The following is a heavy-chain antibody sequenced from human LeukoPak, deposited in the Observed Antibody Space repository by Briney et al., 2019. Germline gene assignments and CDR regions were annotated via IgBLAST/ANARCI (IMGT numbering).Heavy chain of an antibody. D-gene: IGHD3-10*01. Sequence: PSETLSLTCTVSGGSISSYYWSWIRQPAGKGLEWIGYIYYSGTTNYNPSLKSRVSMSVDTSKNQFSLKLSSVTAADTAVYYCTRRPSRGKYGSGSPTGWFDPWGQGTLVTVSS. CDR1: GGSISSYY. CDR3: TRRPSRGKYGSGSPTGWFDP. V-gene: IGHV4-59*01. J-gene: IGHJ5*02. CDR2: IYYSGTT.